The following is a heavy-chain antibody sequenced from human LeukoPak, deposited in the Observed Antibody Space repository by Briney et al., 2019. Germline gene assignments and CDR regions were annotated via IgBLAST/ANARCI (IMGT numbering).Heavy chain of an antibody. CDR3: ARRRYYDGSGYLE. V-gene: IGHV4-39*01. CDR1: GGSISSSSYY. Sequence: SETLSLTCTVSGGSISSSSYYWGWIRQPPGKGLEGIGSIYYSGSTYYNPSLKSRVTMSVDTSSNQFSLNLRSVTAADTAVYYCARRRYYDGSGYLEWGQGTLLSVSS. D-gene: IGHD3-22*01. J-gene: IGHJ1*01. CDR2: IYYSGST.